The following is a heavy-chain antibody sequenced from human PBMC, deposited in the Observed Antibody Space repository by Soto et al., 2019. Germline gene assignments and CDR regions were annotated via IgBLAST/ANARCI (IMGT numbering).Heavy chain of an antibody. J-gene: IGHJ6*02. D-gene: IGHD1-26*01. CDR2: ISGSGTS. CDR1: GFTFSSYP. Sequence: SLRLSCEASGFTFSSYPMVWVRKAPGKGLESISSISGSGTSYYADSVKGRFTIFRDNSENTLYLQMNSLRAEDTAVYYCAKVITTDISYWYGMDVWGQGTTVTVS. CDR3: AKVITTDISYWYGMDV. V-gene: IGHV3-23*01.